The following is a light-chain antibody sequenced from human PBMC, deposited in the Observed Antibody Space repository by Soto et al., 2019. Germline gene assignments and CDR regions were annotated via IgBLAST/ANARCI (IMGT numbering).Light chain of an antibody. Sequence: LTQPPSASGSPGQSVTISCTGTSSDVGAYNYVSWYQQLPGKAPKLIIYEVSKRPSGVPDRFSGSKSGNTASLTVSGLQAEDDADYYCTSYAGTYSFFYVFGTGTKVTIL. CDR2: EVS. CDR1: SSDVGAYNY. V-gene: IGLV2-8*01. J-gene: IGLJ1*01. CDR3: TSYAGTYSFFYV.